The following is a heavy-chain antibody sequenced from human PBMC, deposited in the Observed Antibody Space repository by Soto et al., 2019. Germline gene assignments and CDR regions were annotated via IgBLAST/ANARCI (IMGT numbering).Heavy chain of an antibody. CDR2: IYYSGST. J-gene: IGHJ4*02. CDR1: GGSISSSSYY. CDR3: ARDLSRGGPFDY. V-gene: IGHV4-39*01. D-gene: IGHD3-10*01. Sequence: SETLSLTCTVSGGSISSSSYYWGWIRQPPGKGLEWTGSIYYSGSTYYNPSLKSRVTISVDTSKNQFSLKLSSVTAADTAVYYCARDLSRGGPFDYWGQGTLVTVSS.